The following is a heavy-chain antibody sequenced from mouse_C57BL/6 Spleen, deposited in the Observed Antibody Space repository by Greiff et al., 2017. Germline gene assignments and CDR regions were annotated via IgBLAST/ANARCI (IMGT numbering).Heavy chain of an antibody. J-gene: IGHJ2*01. Sequence: VQLQQSGPELVKPGASVKISCKASGYAFSSSWMNWVKQRPGKGLEWIGRIYPGDGDTNYNGKFKGKATLTADKSSSTAYMQLSSLTSEDSAVYFCARSMVTTYYYFDYWGQGTTLTVSS. V-gene: IGHV1-82*01. CDR1: GYAFSSSW. CDR3: ARSMVTTYYYFDY. D-gene: IGHD2-2*01. CDR2: IYPGDGDT.